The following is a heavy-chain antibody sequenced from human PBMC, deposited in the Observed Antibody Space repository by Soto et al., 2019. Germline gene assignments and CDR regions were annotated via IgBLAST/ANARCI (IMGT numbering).Heavy chain of an antibody. CDR1: GFTFSSYG. J-gene: IGHJ6*03. CDR3: ARDRYCSGGSCYFGSRYYYYMDV. Sequence: GGSLRLSCAASGFTFSSYGMHWVRQAPGKGLEWVAVIWYDGSNKYYADSVKGRFTISRDNSKNTLYLQMNSLRAEDTAVYYCARDRYCSGGSCYFGSRYYYYMDVWGKGTTVTVSS. CDR2: IWYDGSNK. D-gene: IGHD2-15*01. V-gene: IGHV3-33*01.